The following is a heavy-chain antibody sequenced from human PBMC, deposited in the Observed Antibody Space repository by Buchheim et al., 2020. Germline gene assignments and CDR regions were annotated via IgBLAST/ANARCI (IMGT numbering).Heavy chain of an antibody. J-gene: IGHJ6*02. D-gene: IGHD4-11*01. Sequence: QVQLVESGGGVVQPGRSLRLSCAASGFTFSSYAMHWVRQAPGKGLEWVAVISYDGSNKYYADSVKGRFTISRDNSKNTLYLQMNSLRAEDTAVYYCARADYTPSAGNYYGMDVWGQGTT. V-gene: IGHV3-30*04. CDR1: GFTFSSYA. CDR3: ARADYTPSAGNYYGMDV. CDR2: ISYDGSNK.